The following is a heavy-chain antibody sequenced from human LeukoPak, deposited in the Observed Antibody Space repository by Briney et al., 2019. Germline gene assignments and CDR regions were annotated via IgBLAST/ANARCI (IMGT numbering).Heavy chain of an antibody. CDR3: ANRSYYVDI. CDR1: GFIFSSYS. J-gene: IGHJ3*02. CDR2: ISKNGGTT. Sequence: PGGSLRLFCAASGFIFSSYSMSWVRRAPGKGLERVSVISKNGGTTYYADSVQGRFTISRDNSKNTLYLPTTSLRAEDPALSYCANRSYYVDIWGQGTMVTVSS. D-gene: IGHD3-10*01. V-gene: IGHV3-23*01.